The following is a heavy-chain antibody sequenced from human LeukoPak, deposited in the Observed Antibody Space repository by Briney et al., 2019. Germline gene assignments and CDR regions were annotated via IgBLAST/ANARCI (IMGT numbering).Heavy chain of an antibody. V-gene: IGHV1-46*01. J-gene: IGHJ4*02. Sequence: ASVKVSCKASGHTFTTYNFCWVRQAPGQGLERMGIVDPSDGATSYAQKFRGRVAMTRDMSASTVYLELKSLRSDDTALYYCARDRGRTFDLDYWGQGTLVTVSS. CDR2: VDPSDGAT. D-gene: IGHD3-9*01. CDR3: ARDRGRTFDLDY. CDR1: GHTFTTYN.